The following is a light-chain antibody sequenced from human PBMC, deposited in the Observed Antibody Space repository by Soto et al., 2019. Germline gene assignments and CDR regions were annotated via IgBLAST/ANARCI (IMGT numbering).Light chain of an antibody. CDR2: AAS. V-gene: IGKV1-12*01. J-gene: IGKJ4*01. Sequence: DIKMTPSPSIVSASVRDRVTITCQASQYINAYLIWYQQKLGKAPKLLIYAASSLQSGVPSRFSGSGSGTEFTLTISSLQPEDFATYYCQQVNSFPLTFGGGTKVDIK. CDR1: QYINAY. CDR3: QQVNSFPLT.